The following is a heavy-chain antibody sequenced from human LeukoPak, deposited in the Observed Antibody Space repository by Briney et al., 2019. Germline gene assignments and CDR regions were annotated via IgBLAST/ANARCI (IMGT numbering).Heavy chain of an antibody. CDR1: GYTFTSYY. Sequence: GASVKVSCKASGYTFTSYYMHWVRQAAGQGLEWMGIINPSGTDSNYAHKFQGRVTMTRDMSTSTANMELSILRSEDTAVYYCARDGGGDYDFDYWGQGTLVTVSS. V-gene: IGHV1-46*01. CDR2: INPSGTDS. J-gene: IGHJ4*02. CDR3: ARDGGGDYDFDY. D-gene: IGHD4-17*01.